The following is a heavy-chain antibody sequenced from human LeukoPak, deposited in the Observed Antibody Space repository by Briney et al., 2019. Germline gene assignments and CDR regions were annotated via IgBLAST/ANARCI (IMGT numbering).Heavy chain of an antibody. D-gene: IGHD3-22*01. CDR3: ARDRDYYDSSGYFAY. J-gene: IGHJ4*02. CDR2: ITPIFGIA. V-gene: IGHV1-69*04. Sequence: GASVTVSCKASGGTFSSYAISWVRQAPGQGLEWMGRITPIFGIANYAQKFQGRVTITADKSTSTAYMELSSLRSEDTAVYYCARDRDYYDSSGYFAYWGQGTLVTVSS. CDR1: GGTFSSYA.